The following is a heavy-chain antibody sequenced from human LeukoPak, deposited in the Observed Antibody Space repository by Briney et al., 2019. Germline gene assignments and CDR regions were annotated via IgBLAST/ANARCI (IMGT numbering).Heavy chain of an antibody. D-gene: IGHD2-15*01. CDR1: GFTFGSYS. Sequence: AGGSLRLSCAASGFTFGSYSMEWVRQAPGKGLEWVSSMDRSSTYIYYADSVKGRFTISRDNAKNSLYLQMDSLRAEDTAVYYCARDEGYCRHFNCHAYMSVWGKGTMVTVSS. V-gene: IGHV3-21*01. J-gene: IGHJ6*03. CDR3: ARDEGYCRHFNCHAYMSV. CDR2: MDRSSTYI.